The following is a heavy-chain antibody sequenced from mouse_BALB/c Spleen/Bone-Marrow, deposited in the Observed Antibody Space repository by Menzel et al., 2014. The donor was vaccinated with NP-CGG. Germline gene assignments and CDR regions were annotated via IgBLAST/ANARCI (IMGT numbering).Heavy chain of an antibody. CDR3: ARRGWDGYFDY. D-gene: IGHD4-1*01. V-gene: IGHV5-6-2*01. CDR2: INSNGGST. CDR1: GFTFSSYY. J-gene: IGHJ2*01. Sequence: DVHPVESGGGLVKLGGSLKLSCAASGFTFSSYYMSWVRQTPEKRLELVAAINSNGGSTYYPDTVKGRFTISRDNAKNTLYLQMSSLKSEDTALYYCARRGWDGYFDYWGQGTTLTVSS.